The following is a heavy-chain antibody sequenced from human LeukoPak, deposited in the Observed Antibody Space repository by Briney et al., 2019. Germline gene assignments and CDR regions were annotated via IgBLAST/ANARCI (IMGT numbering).Heavy chain of an antibody. V-gene: IGHV3-23*01. CDR3: ARDPRDIVVLPAAADY. CDR2: ISGSGGST. J-gene: IGHJ4*02. D-gene: IGHD2-2*01. CDR1: GFTFSSYA. Sequence: GGSLRLSFAASGFTFSSYAMSWVRQAPGKGLEWVSSISGSGGSTYYADSVKGRFTISRDSSKNTLCLQMNSLRAEDTAVYYCARDPRDIVVLPAAADYWGQGTLVTVSS.